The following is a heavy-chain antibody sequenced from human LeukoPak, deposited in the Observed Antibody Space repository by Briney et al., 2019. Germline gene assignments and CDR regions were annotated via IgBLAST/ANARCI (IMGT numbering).Heavy chain of an antibody. J-gene: IGHJ2*01. V-gene: IGHV3-23*01. CDR3: AKGYPGNYGGNS. CDR2: ISGSGGST. Sequence: GGSLRLSCAASGFTFSSYAMSWVRQAPGKGLEWVSAISGSGGSTYYADSVKGRFTISRDNSKNMLYLQMNSLRAEDTAVYYRAKGYPGNYGGNSGGRGTLVTVSS. CDR1: GFTFSSYA. D-gene: IGHD4-23*01.